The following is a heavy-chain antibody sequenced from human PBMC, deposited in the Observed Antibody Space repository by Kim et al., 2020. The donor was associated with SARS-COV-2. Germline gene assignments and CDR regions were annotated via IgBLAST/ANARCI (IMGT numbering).Heavy chain of an antibody. CDR2: INHSGST. CDR3: ARSPSWIRYKYFDY. J-gene: IGHJ4*02. Sequence: SETLSLTCAVYGGSFSGYYWSWIRQPPGKGLEWIGEINHSGSTNYNPSLKSRVTISVDTSKNQFSLKLSSVTAADTAVYYCARSPSWIRYKYFDYWGQGTLVTVSS. CDR1: GGSFSGYY. V-gene: IGHV4-34*01. D-gene: IGHD1-20*01.